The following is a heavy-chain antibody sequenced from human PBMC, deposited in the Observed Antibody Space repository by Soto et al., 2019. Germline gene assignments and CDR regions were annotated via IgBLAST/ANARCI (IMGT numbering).Heavy chain of an antibody. V-gene: IGHV3-21*01. CDR3: ARAGEVGQLAQSTYFDY. J-gene: IGHJ4*02. Sequence: GGSLRLSCAASGFTFSSYSMNWVRQAPGKGLEWVSSISSSSSYIYYADSVKGRFTISRDNAKNSLYLQMNSLRAEDTAVYYCARAGEVGQLAQSTYFDYWGQGTLVTVSS. CDR1: GFTFSSYS. D-gene: IGHD6-6*01. CDR2: ISSSSSYI.